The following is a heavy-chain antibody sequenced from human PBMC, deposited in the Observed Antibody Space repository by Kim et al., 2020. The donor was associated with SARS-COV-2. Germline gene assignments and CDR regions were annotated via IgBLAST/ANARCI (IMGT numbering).Heavy chain of an antibody. J-gene: IGHJ5*02. CDR2: IYPGDSDT. D-gene: IGHD1-26*01. Sequence: GESLKISCKGSGYSFTSYWIGWVRQMPGKGLEWMGIIYPGDSDTRYSPSFQGQVTISADKSISTAYLQWSSLKASDTAMYYCARHRLVGATYNWFDPWGQGTLVTVSA. CDR3: ARHRLVGATYNWFDP. V-gene: IGHV5-51*01. CDR1: GYSFTSYW.